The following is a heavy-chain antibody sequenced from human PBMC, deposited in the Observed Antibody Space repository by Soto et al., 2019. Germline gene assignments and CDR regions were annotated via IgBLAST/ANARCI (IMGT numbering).Heavy chain of an antibody. CDR1: GFTFSSYS. CDR3: ARDLTRYYYYYMDV. J-gene: IGHJ6*03. V-gene: IGHV3-48*01. Sequence: GGSLILSCAASGFTFSSYSMNWVRQAPGKGLEWVSYISSSSSTIYYADSVKGRFTISRDNAKNSLYLQMNSLRAEDTAVYYCARDLTRYYYYYMDVWGKGTTVTVSS. CDR2: ISSSSSTI.